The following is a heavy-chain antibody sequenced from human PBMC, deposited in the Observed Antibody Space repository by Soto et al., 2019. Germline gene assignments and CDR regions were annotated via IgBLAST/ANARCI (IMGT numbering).Heavy chain of an antibody. D-gene: IGHD6-13*01. Sequence: SETLSLTCAVSGGSVSSSNWWSWVRQPPGKGLEWIGEIYQSGRTNYNPSLKSRVTISVDNSKNQFSLKLSSVTAADTAVYYCARRIAAAGTSNYYDMDVWGQGTTVTVSS. V-gene: IGHV4-4*02. CDR1: GGSVSSSNW. CDR2: IYQSGRT. CDR3: ARRIAAAGTSNYYDMDV. J-gene: IGHJ6*02.